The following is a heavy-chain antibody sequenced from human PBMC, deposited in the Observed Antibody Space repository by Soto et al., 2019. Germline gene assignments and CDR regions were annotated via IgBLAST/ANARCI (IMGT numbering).Heavy chain of an antibody. CDR1: GFTVSNNY. Sequence: EVQLVESGGGLIQPGGSLRLSCAVSGFTVSNNYMSWVRQAPGKGLEGVSVIYSGGYTAYGDSVKGRFTISRDNSKNTLYLQMNSLRAEDTAVYYCAKAGGSTWGTEYFQHWGQGTLVTVSS. V-gene: IGHV3-53*01. CDR2: IYSGGYT. CDR3: AKAGGSTWGTEYFQH. D-gene: IGHD6-13*01. J-gene: IGHJ1*01.